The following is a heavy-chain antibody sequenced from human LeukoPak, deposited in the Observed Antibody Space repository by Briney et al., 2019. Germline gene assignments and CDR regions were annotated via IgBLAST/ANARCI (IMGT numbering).Heavy chain of an antibody. CDR2: INPNSGGT. J-gene: IGHJ4*02. D-gene: IGHD3-16*02. Sequence: GASVKVSCKASGYTFTGYYMHWVRQAPGQGLEWMGWINPNSGGTNYAQKFQGRVTMTRDTSISTAYMELSRLRSDDTAVYYCARGHIMITFGRVIASYWGQGTLVTVSS. V-gene: IGHV1-2*02. CDR3: ARGHIMITFGRVIASY. CDR1: GYTFTGYY.